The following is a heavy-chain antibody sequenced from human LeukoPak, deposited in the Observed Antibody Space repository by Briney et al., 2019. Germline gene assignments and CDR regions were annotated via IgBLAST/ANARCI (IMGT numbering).Heavy chain of an antibody. CDR3: ARDVEDCGGDCYYFDY. CDR1: GYSISSGYY. V-gene: IGHV4-38-2*02. J-gene: IGHJ4*02. CDR2: IYHSGST. Sequence: KPSETLSLTCAVSGYSISSGYYWGWIRQPPGKGLEWIGSIYHSGSTYYNPSLKSRVTISVDTSKNQFSLKLSSVTAADTAVYYCARDVEDCGGDCYYFDYRGQGTLVTVSS. D-gene: IGHD2-21*02.